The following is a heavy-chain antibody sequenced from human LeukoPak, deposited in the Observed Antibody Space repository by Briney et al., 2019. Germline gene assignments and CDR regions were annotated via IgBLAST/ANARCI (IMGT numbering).Heavy chain of an antibody. D-gene: IGHD6-13*01. CDR3: ARLAAAGHSDY. V-gene: IGHV3-64D*06. J-gene: IGHJ4*02. CDR2: ISSNGRDT. CDR1: EFTFGTYA. Sequence: GGSLRLSCSASEFTFGTYAMFWVRQAPGKGLNYVSAISSNGRDTYYAASVRGRFFISRVNSNNTLYLQMTSLRPEDTAMYYCARLAAAGHSDYWGQGSLVAVSS.